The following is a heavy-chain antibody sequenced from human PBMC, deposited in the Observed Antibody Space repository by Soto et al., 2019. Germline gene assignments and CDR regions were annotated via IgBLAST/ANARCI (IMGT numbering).Heavy chain of an antibody. J-gene: IGHJ4*02. Sequence: PSETLSLTCAVYGGSFSGYYWSWIRQPPGKGLGWIGEINHSGSTNYNPSLKSRVTISVDTSKNQFSLKLSSVTAADTAVYYCARGAGIAARKDFDYWGQGTLVTVSS. CDR3: ARGAGIAARKDFDY. CDR1: GGSFSGYY. D-gene: IGHD6-6*01. V-gene: IGHV4-34*01. CDR2: INHSGST.